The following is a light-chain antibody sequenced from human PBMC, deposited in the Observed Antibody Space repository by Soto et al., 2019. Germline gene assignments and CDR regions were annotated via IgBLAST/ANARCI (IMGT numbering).Light chain of an antibody. Sequence: EIVLTQSPGTLSLSPGERATLSCRASQSVSSSYLAWYQQKPGQAPRLLIYGASSRATGIPDRFSGSGSGTDFTLIISRLEPEDCAVYYCQQFGSSPTTFGRGTKVEIK. CDR2: GAS. CDR1: QSVSSSY. V-gene: IGKV3-20*01. CDR3: QQFGSSPTT. J-gene: IGKJ1*01.